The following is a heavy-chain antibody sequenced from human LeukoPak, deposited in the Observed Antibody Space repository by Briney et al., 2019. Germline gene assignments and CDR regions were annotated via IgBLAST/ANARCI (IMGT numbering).Heavy chain of an antibody. Sequence: ASVKVSCKASGYTFTSYAMHWVRQAPGQRLEWMGWINAGNGNTNYAQKLQGRVTMTTDTSTSTAYMELRSLRSDDTAVYYCARVHRPVYYYDSSGYPDFDYWGQGTLVTVSS. V-gene: IGHV1-3*01. J-gene: IGHJ4*02. CDR3: ARVHRPVYYYDSSGYPDFDY. CDR2: INAGNGNT. CDR1: GYTFTSYA. D-gene: IGHD3-22*01.